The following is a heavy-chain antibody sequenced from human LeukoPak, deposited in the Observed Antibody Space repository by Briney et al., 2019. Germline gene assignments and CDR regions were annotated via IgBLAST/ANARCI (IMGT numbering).Heavy chain of an antibody. V-gene: IGHV4-34*01. CDR1: GGSFSGYY. Sequence: SETLSLTCAVYGGSFSGYYWSWIRQPPGKGLEWIGEINHSGSTNHNPSLKSRVTISVDTSKNQFSLKLSSVTAADTAVYYCARDDSSGWYYYYGMDVWGQGTTVTVSS. J-gene: IGHJ6*02. D-gene: IGHD6-19*01. CDR2: INHSGST. CDR3: ARDDSSGWYYYYGMDV.